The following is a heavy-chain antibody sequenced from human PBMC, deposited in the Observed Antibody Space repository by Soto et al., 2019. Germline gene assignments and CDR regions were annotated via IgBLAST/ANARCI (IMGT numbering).Heavy chain of an antibody. Sequence: PSETLSLTCTVSGCSISSYYWSWIRQPPGKGLEWIGYIYYSGSTNYNPSLKSRVTISVDTSKNQFSLMLSSVTAADTAVYYCASYYYASGSYYPDWGQGTLVTVSS. CDR2: IYYSGST. J-gene: IGHJ4*02. CDR3: ASYYYASGSYYPD. CDR1: GCSISSYY. V-gene: IGHV4-59*08. D-gene: IGHD3-10*01.